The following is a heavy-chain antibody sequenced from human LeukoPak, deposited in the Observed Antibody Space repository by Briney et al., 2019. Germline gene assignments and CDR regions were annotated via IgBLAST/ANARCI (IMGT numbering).Heavy chain of an antibody. CDR1: GGTLSRHF. CDR3: AIWSSGYYYYYMDV. D-gene: IGHD3-3*01. CDR2: INPNFGTA. V-gene: IGHV1-69*05. J-gene: IGHJ6*03. Sequence: ASVKVACQESGGTLSRHFFNRVRQAPGQGLDWMGGINPNFGTANYAQKFQGRVTITTDESTSTAYMELSSLRSEDTAVYYCAIWSSGYYYYYMDVWGKGTTVTVSS.